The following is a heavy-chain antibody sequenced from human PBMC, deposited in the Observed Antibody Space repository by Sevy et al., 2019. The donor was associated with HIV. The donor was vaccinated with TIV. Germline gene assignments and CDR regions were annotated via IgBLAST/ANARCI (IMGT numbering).Heavy chain of an antibody. Sequence: GGSRRLSCAVSGFTFSTYWMSWVRQAPGKGLEWVANIKKDGSEKYYVDSVKGRFTISRDNAKNSLYLQMNSLRVEDTALYYCARDCSSTSCHWGLDVWGQGTSVTVSS. D-gene: IGHD2-2*01. V-gene: IGHV3-7*03. CDR2: IKKDGSEK. CDR3: ARDCSSTSCHWGLDV. J-gene: IGHJ6*02. CDR1: GFTFSTYW.